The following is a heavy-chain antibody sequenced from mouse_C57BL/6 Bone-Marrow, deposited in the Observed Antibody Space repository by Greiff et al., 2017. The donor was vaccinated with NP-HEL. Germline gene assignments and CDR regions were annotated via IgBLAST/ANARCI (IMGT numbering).Heavy chain of an antibody. J-gene: IGHJ3*01. V-gene: IGHV5-4*01. CDR1: GFTFSSYA. CDR2: ISDGGSYT. CDR3: ARDPGSNYAWFAY. D-gene: IGHD2-5*01. Sequence: EVKLMESGGGLVKPGGSLKLSCAASGFTFSSYAMSWVRQTPEKRLEWVATISDGGSYTYYPDNVKGRFTISRDNAKNNLYLQMSHLKSEDTAMYYCARDPGSNYAWFAYWGQGTLVTVSA.